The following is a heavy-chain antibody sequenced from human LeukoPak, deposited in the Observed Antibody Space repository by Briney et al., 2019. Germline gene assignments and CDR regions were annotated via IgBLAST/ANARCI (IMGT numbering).Heavy chain of an antibody. CDR1: GYTFTSYG. Sequence: ASVKVSCKASGYTFTSYGISWVRQAPGQGLEWMGWISAYNGNTNYAQKLQGRVTMTTDTSPSTAYMELRSLRSDDTAVYYCARDRAPDYYDSSGYYPLDYWGQGTLVTVSS. J-gene: IGHJ4*02. CDR3: ARDRAPDYYDSSGYYPLDY. D-gene: IGHD3-22*01. V-gene: IGHV1-18*01. CDR2: ISAYNGNT.